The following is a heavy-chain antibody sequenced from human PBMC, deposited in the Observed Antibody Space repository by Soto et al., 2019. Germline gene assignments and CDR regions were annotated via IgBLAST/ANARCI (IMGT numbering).Heavy chain of an antibody. V-gene: IGHV3-23*01. J-gene: IGHJ4*02. CDR3: AKDQGRSWYEIDY. Sequence: EVQLLESGGGLVQPGGSLRLSCAASGFTFSNYAVTWVRQAPGKGLEWVSTISGSGGSTYNADSVKGRFTISRDNSKNTLYLQMNSLRAEDTAVYYCAKDQGRSWYEIDYWGQGTLVTVSS. CDR2: ISGSGGST. CDR1: GFTFSNYA. D-gene: IGHD6-13*01.